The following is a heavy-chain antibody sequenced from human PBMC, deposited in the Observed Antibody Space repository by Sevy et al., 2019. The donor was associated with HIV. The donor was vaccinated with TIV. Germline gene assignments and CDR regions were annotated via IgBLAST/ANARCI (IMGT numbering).Heavy chain of an antibody. CDR3: ARLRVLPAAAYYHYYGLDV. J-gene: IGHJ6*02. CDR2: IYYSGST. D-gene: IGHD2-2*01. V-gene: IGHV4-59*12. CDR1: GGSISSYY. Sequence: SETLSLTCTVSGGSISSYYWSWIRQPPGKGLEWIGYIYYSGSTNYNPSLKSRVTISIDTSKTQFSLKLNSVTAADTAVYYCARLRVLPAAAYYHYYGLDVWGQGTTVTVSS.